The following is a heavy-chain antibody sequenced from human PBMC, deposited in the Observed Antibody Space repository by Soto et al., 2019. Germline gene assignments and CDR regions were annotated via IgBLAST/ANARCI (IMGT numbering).Heavy chain of an antibody. D-gene: IGHD3-10*01. CDR2: IIPIFGTP. CDR3: TRDLEFRDGNISHLDY. J-gene: IGHJ4*02. V-gene: IGHV1-69*13. Sequence: GASVKVSCKASGGTFNSHVFNWVRQAPGQGLEWMGGIIPIFGTPNHAQKFQGRVTISADESTRTVYLELSSLTSDDTAVYYCTRDLEFRDGNISHLDYWGQGTLVTVSS. CDR1: GGTFNSHV.